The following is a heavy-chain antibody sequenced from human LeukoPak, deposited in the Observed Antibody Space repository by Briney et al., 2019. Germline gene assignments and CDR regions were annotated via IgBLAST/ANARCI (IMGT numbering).Heavy chain of an antibody. D-gene: IGHD3-10*01. CDR2: ISGSGDSI. Sequence: QPGGSLRLSCAASGFTFSRYSMNWVRQAPGKGLEWVSAISGSGDSIFYADSVKGRFTISRDNSRNTLYLQMNSLRAEDTAVYYCVPQAYSGNYYNDWGQGTLVTVSS. CDR1: GFTFSRYS. J-gene: IGHJ4*02. V-gene: IGHV3-23*01. CDR3: VPQAYSGNYYND.